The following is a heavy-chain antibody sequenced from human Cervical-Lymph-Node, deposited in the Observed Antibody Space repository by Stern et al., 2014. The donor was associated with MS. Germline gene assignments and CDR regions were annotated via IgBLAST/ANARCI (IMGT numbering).Heavy chain of an antibody. D-gene: IGHD4-17*01. J-gene: IGHJ6*02. CDR3: AKERHGDYVFYYGMDV. Sequence: VQLVESGGGVVQPGKSLRLSCAASGFTFSSYGMHWVRQAPGKGLEWVAVISYDGSSKYYADSVKGRVTISRDNPKYTLYLQMNSLIPEDTAVYYCAKERHGDYVFYYGMDVWGQGTTVTVSS. V-gene: IGHV3-30*18. CDR2: ISYDGSSK. CDR1: GFTFSSYG.